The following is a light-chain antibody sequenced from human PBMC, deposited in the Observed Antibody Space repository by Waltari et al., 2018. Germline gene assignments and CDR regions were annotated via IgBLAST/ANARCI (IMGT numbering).Light chain of an antibody. CDR2: DVS. J-gene: IGLJ1*01. CDR3: SSYTSSSTLEV. CDR1: RSAVGGANY. Sequence: QSALTQPASVSGSPGQSITISCTGTRSAVGGANYVSRYQQHPGKAPKLMIYDVSNRPSGVSNRFSGSKSGNTAALTISGLQAEDEADYYCSSYTSSSTLEVFGTGTKVTVL. V-gene: IGLV2-14*03.